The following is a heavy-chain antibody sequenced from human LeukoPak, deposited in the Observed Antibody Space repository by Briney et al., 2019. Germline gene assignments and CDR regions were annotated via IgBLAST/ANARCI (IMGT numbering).Heavy chain of an antibody. CDR3: AKAPSLAALGTIFDY. V-gene: IGHV3-30*18. J-gene: IGHJ4*02. D-gene: IGHD6-6*01. CDR2: ISYDGSNK. Sequence: GGSLRLSCAASGFTFSSYGMHWVRQAPGKRLEWAAVISYDGSNKYYADSVKGRFTISRDNSKNTLYLQMNSLRAEDTAVYYCAKAPSLAALGTIFDYWGQGTLVTVSS. CDR1: GFTFSSYG.